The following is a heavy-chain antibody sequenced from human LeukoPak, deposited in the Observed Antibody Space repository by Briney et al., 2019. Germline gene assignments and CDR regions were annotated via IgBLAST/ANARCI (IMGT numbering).Heavy chain of an antibody. V-gene: IGHV4-59*01. D-gene: IGHD2-2*01. J-gene: IGHJ5*02. CDR2: IYYNGST. CDR3: ARLYCSMTSCWFDP. Sequence: ASETLSLTCTVSGDSISSNYWSWIRQPPGKGLEWIGYIYYNGSTNYNPSLKSRVTISVDTSKNQFSLKLTSVTAADTAVYYCARLYCSMTSCWFDPWGQGTLVTVSS. CDR1: GDSISSNY.